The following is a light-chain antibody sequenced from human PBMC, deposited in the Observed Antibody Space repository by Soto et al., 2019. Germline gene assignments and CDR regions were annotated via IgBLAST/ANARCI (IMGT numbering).Light chain of an antibody. CDR3: QQYNNFPFT. CDR1: QTISSW. Sequence: DIQMTQSPSTLSGSVGDRVTITCRASQTISSWLAWYQQKPGKAPKLLIYKASTLKSGVPSRFSGSGSGTEFTLTISSLQPDDFATYYCQQYNNFPFTFGGGTKVDIK. CDR2: KAS. V-gene: IGKV1-5*03. J-gene: IGKJ4*01.